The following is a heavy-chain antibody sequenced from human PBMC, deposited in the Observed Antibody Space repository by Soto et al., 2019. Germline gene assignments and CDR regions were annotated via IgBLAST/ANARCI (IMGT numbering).Heavy chain of an antibody. J-gene: IGHJ6*02. V-gene: IGHV1-18*01. CDR2: ISAYNGNT. Sequence: ASVKVSCKASGYTFTSYGISWVRQAPGQGLEWMGWISAYNGNTNYAQKLQGRVTMTTDTSTSTAYMELRSLRSDDTAVYYCARDVLVVVPAANYYYYGMDVWGQGTTVTVSS. CDR1: GYTFTSYG. CDR3: ARDVLVVVPAANYYYYGMDV. D-gene: IGHD2-2*01.